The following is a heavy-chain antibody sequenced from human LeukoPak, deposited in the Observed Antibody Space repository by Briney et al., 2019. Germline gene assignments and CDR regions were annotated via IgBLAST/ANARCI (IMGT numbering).Heavy chain of an antibody. J-gene: IGHJ4*02. Sequence: GGSLRLSCAASGFTFSSYGMHWVRQAPGKGLEWVAVISYDGSNKYYADSVKGRFTISRDNSKNTLYLQMNSLRSDDTAVYYCAKEAATTEDYWGQGTLVTVSS. CDR2: ISYDGSNK. CDR1: GFTFSSYG. CDR3: AKEAATTEDY. V-gene: IGHV3-30*18. D-gene: IGHD6-25*01.